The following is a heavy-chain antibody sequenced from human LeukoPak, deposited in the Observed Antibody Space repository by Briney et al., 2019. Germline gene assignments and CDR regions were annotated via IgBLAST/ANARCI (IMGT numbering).Heavy chain of an antibody. D-gene: IGHD3-3*01. CDR3: ARFAFGFAIDY. CDR1: GGSISSYY. V-gene: IGHV4-59*01. Sequence: SETLSLTCTVSGGSISSYYWSWIRQPPGKGLEWIGYIYYSGSTNYNPSLKSRVTISVDTSKNQFSLKLSSVTAAGTAVYYCARFAFGFAIDYWGQGTLVTVSS. CDR2: IYYSGST. J-gene: IGHJ4*02.